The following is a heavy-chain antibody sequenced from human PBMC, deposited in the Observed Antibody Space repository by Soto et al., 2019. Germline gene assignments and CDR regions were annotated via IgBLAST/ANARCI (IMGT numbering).Heavy chain of an antibody. D-gene: IGHD3-3*01. CDR3: ARPGRYYDFWSPYYTYYYYYMDV. J-gene: IGHJ6*03. CDR1: GYTLTELS. V-gene: IGHV1-24*01. Sequence: ASVKVSCKVSGYTLTELSMHWVRQAPGKGLEWMGGFDPEDGETIYAQKFQGRVTMTEDTSTDTAYMELSSLRSEDTAVYYRARPGRYYDFWSPYYTYYYYYMDVCGQGPTVTVS. CDR2: FDPEDGET.